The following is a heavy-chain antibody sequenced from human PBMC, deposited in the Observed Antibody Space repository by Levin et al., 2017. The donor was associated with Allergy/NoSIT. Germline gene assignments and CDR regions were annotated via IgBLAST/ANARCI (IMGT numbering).Heavy chain of an antibody. CDR2: INVRSSII. J-gene: IGHJ3*02. Sequence: GGSLRLSCAASGFTFVSYTMNWVRQAPGKGLEWISYINVRSSIIYYADSVKGRFTISRDNGKNSLYLQMNSLRAEDTAVYYCVRDYSFAFDIWGQGTMVTVSS. V-gene: IGHV3-48*01. D-gene: IGHD2-15*01. CDR1: GFTFVSYT. CDR3: VRDYSFAFDI.